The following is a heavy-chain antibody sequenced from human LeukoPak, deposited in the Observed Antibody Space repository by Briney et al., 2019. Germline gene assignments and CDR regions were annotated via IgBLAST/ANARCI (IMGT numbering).Heavy chain of an antibody. J-gene: IGHJ4*02. CDR1: GGSASSVGTT. CDR2: IYYSGST. V-gene: IGHV4-61*08. Sequence: PSETLSLTCTVSGGSASSVGTTGAWIRQPPGKGLEWIGYIYYSGSTNYNPPLKSRVTISVDKFKNQFSLKLSSVTAADTAVYYCARDLYGSGSYSHRDWGQGALVTVSS. CDR3: ARDLYGSGSYSHRD. D-gene: IGHD3-10*01.